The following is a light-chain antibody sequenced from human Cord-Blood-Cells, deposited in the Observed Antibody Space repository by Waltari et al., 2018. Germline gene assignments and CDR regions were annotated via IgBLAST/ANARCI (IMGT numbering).Light chain of an antibody. V-gene: IGLV1-44*01. Sequence: QSVLTQPPSASGTPGQRVTISCSGSSSNIGSNTVNWYQQLPGTAPKLLIYSTNRRPSGVPYRFPGSKSGTSASLAISGLQSEDEADYYCAAWDDSLNGPVFGGGTKLTVL. CDR2: STN. CDR1: SSNIGSNT. CDR3: AAWDDSLNGPV. J-gene: IGLJ3*02.